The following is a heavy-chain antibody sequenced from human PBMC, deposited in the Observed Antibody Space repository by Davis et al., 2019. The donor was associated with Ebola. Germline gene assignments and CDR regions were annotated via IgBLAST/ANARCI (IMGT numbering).Heavy chain of an antibody. CDR1: GYTFTSYG. J-gene: IGHJ4*02. V-gene: IGHV1-2*02. CDR3: ARGKLGGGNDY. Sequence: ASVKVSCKASGYTFTSYGISWVRQAPGQGLEWMGWINPNSGGTNYAQKFQGRVTMTRDTSISTAYMELSRLRSDDTAVYYCARGKLGGGNDYWGQGTLVTVSS. CDR2: INPNSGGT. D-gene: IGHD7-27*01.